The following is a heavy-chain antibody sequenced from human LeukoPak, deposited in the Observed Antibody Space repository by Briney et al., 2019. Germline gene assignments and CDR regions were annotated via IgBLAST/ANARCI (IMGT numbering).Heavy chain of an antibody. CDR2: IYYSGST. CDR1: GGSISSSGYY. V-gene: IGHV4-39*07. D-gene: IGHD4-23*01. CDR3: ARDLSTVVSPYWYFDL. Sequence: SETLSLTCTVSGGSISSSGYYWGWIRQPPGKGLEWIGSIYYSGSTYYNPSLKSRVTISVDTSKNQFSLKLSSVTAADTAVYYCARDLSTVVSPYWYFDLWGRGTLVTVSS. J-gene: IGHJ2*01.